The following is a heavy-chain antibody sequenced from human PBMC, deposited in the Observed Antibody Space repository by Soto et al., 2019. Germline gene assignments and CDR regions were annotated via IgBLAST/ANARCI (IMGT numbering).Heavy chain of an antibody. Sequence: GGSLRLSCAASGFTVSSNYMSWVRQAPGKGLEWVSVIYSGGSTYYADSVKGRFTISRDNSKNTLYLKMNSLRAEDTAVYYCARDHRFWDSELGHYYYGMDVWGQGTTVTVSS. V-gene: IGHV3-53*01. J-gene: IGHJ6*02. D-gene: IGHD3-10*01. CDR3: ARDHRFWDSELGHYYYGMDV. CDR1: GFTVSSNY. CDR2: IYSGGST.